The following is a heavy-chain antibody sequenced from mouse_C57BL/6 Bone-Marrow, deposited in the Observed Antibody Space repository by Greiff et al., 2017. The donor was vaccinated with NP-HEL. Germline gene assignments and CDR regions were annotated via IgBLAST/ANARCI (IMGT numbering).Heavy chain of an antibody. Sequence: VQLQQSGPELVKPGASVKISCKASGYAFSSSWMNWVKQRPGKGLEWIGRIYPGDGDTNYNGKFKGKATLTADKSSSTAYMQLSSLTSEDSAVYFCARNPFRTYWGQGTLVTVSA. J-gene: IGHJ3*01. CDR3: ARNPFRTY. V-gene: IGHV1-82*01. CDR2: IYPGDGDT. CDR1: GYAFSSSW.